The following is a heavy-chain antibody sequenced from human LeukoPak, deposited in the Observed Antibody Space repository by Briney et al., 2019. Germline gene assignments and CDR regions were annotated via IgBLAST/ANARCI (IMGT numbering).Heavy chain of an antibody. D-gene: IGHD1-26*01. CDR2: ISGSGGRT. CDR1: AFAFSSHA. J-gene: IGHJ4*02. V-gene: IGHV3-23*01. Sequence: PGGSLRLSCAASAFAFSSHAMSWVRQAPGKSLEWVSSISGSGGRTYYADSLMGRFTISRDNSKNTLFLQMNSLRAEDSAVYYCARGAALVGTASFIFDYWGQGILVTVSS. CDR3: ARGAALVGTASFIFDY.